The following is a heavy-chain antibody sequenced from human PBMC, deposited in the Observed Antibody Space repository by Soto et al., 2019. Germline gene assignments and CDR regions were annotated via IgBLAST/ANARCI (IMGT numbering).Heavy chain of an antibody. Sequence: ASETLSLTCTVSGGSISSGGYYWSWIRQHPGKGLEWIGYIYYSGSTYYNPSLKSRVTISVETSKNQFSLKVSSVAAAGPAFFYCGKAGGGGAAASSWFAPWGQGTLVTVSS. CDR3: GKAGGGGAAASSWFAP. J-gene: IGHJ5*02. D-gene: IGHD6-13*01. CDR1: GGSISSGGYY. CDR2: IYYSGST. V-gene: IGHV4-31*03.